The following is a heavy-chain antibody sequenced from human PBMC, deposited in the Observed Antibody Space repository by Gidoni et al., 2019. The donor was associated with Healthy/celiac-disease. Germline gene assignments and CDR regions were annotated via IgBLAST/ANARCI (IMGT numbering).Heavy chain of an antibody. D-gene: IGHD1-26*01. Sequence: QVTLRESGPALVKPTQTLTLTCTFSGFSLSTSGMCVSWIRQPPGKALEWLARIDWDDDKYYSTSLKTRLTISKDTSKNQVVLTMTNMDPVDTATYYCARIRVGATMGAVIDYWGQGTLVTVSS. J-gene: IGHJ4*02. V-gene: IGHV2-70*15. CDR3: ARIRVGATMGAVIDY. CDR1: GFSLSTSGMC. CDR2: IDWDDDK.